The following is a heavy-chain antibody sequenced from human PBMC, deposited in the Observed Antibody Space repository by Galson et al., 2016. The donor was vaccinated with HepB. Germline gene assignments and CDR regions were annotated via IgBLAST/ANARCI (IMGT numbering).Heavy chain of an antibody. CDR2: TRSKANSYAT. J-gene: IGHJ4*02. D-gene: IGHD2-2*01. V-gene: IGHV3-72*01. CDR3: ARVGYCSSTTCHQAYDY. CDR1: GFTFSDHY. Sequence: SLRLSCAASGFTFSDHYMDWVRQAPGKGLEWVGRTRSKANSYATEYAASVKGRFTISRDDSKNSLYLQMNSLKIEDTAVYYCARVGYCSSTTCHQAYDYWGQGTLVTVSS.